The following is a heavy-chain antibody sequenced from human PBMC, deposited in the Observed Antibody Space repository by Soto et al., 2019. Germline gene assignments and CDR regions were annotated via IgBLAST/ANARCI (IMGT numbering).Heavy chain of an antibody. V-gene: IGHV4-59*01. CDR3: ARDIMGTNYYYYGMDV. J-gene: IGHJ6*02. CDR1: GGSISSYY. D-gene: IGHD2-8*01. Sequence: SETLSLTCTVSGGSISSYYWSWIRQPPGKGLEWIGFIYYSGSTNYNPSLKSRVTISVDTSNNHFSLKLSFVTAADTAVYYCARDIMGTNYYYYGMDVWGQGTTVTVSS. CDR2: IYYSGST.